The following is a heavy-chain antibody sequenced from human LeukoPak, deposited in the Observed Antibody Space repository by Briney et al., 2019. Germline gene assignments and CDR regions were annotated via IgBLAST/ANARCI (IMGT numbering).Heavy chain of an antibody. Sequence: SETLSLTCAVYGGSFSGYYWSWIRQPPGKGLEWIGEINHSGSTNYNPSLKSRVTISVDTSKNQFSLKLSSVTAADTAVYYCARVLLWFGELSLDYWGQGTLVTVSS. CDR2: INHSGST. CDR1: GGSFSGYY. D-gene: IGHD3-10*01. CDR3: ARVLLWFGELSLDY. V-gene: IGHV4-34*01. J-gene: IGHJ4*02.